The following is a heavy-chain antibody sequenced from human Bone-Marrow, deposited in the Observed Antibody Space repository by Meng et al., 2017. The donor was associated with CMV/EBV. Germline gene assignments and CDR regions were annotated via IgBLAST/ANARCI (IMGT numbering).Heavy chain of an antibody. V-gene: IGHV3-23*01. CDR3: AKARYSYGYDFDY. D-gene: IGHD5-18*01. J-gene: IGHJ4*02. CDR2: ISGSGGNT. Sequence: AASGFTFSSYAMSWVRQAPGKGLEWVSAISGSGGNTYYADSVEGRFTISRDNSRNTVYLQLNSLRADDTAVYYCAKARYSYGYDFDYWGQGALVTVSS. CDR1: GFTFSSYA.